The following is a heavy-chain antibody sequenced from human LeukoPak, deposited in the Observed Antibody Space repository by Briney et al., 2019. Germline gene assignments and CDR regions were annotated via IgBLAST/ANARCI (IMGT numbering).Heavy chain of an antibody. CDR2: ISHRGTT. CDR1: GYSVSAGYY. V-gene: IGHV4-38-2*02. Sequence: SEALSLTCAVSGYSVSAGYYWGWIRQSPGKGLEWIGSISHRGTTYHNPSLESRIIISLDTSKNQFSLSLTSVTAADTATYYCTREQAGTIVDDWGQGTLVTVSS. J-gene: IGHJ4*02. CDR3: TREQAGTIVDD. D-gene: IGHD5-24*01.